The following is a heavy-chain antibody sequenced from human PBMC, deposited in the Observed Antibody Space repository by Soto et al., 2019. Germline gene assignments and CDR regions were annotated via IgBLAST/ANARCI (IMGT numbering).Heavy chain of an antibody. Sequence: QVQLQESGPGLVKPSETLSLTYTVSGGSINSYYWSWIRQSPGKGLEWIGFIYYTGSTNYNPSLKSRVSISVDTSKKQFSLKLSSVTAADTAVYYCARTQDYDDDIYYFDYWGQVTLVTVSS. J-gene: IGHJ4*02. V-gene: IGHV4-59*01. D-gene: IGHD4-17*01. CDR3: ARTQDYDDDIYYFDY. CDR1: GGSINSYY. CDR2: IYYTGST.